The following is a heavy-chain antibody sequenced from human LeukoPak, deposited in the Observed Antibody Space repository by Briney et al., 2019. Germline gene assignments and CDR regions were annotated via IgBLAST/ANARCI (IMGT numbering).Heavy chain of an antibody. CDR3: ARDIAAAGAYNWFDP. V-gene: IGHV4-39*07. Sequence: SETLSLTCAVSGVSISSSNSYWVWIRQPPGKGLEWIGRIYTSGSTNYNPSLKSRVTMSVDTSKNQFSLKLSSVTAADTAVYYCARDIAAAGAYNWFDPWGQGTLVTVSS. J-gene: IGHJ5*02. CDR1: GVSISSSNSY. CDR2: IYTSGST. D-gene: IGHD6-13*01.